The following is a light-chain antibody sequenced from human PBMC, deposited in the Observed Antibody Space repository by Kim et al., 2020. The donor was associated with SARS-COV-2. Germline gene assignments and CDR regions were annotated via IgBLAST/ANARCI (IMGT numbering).Light chain of an antibody. V-gene: IGKV3-20*01. Sequence: APGERATLSCRDSQSVSSSYLAWYQQKPGQAPRLLIYGASSRATGIPDRFSGSGSGTDFTLTISRLGPEDFAVYYCQQYGSSPRTFGQGTKVDIK. CDR3: QQYGSSPRT. J-gene: IGKJ1*01. CDR1: QSVSSSY. CDR2: GAS.